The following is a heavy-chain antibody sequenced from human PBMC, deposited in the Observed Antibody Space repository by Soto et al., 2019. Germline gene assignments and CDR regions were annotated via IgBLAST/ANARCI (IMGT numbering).Heavy chain of an antibody. CDR2: IYHSGST. V-gene: IGHV4-4*02. Sequence: NWWSWVRQPPGKGLEWIGEIYHSGSTNYNPSLKSRVTISVDKSKNQFSLKLSSVTAADTAVYYCARVSGSYYYGMDVWGQGTTVT. CDR3: ARVSGSYYYGMDV. D-gene: IGHD1-26*01. CDR1: NW. J-gene: IGHJ6*02.